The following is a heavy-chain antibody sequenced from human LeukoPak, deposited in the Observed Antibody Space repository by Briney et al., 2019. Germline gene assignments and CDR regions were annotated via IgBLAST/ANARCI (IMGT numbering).Heavy chain of an antibody. CDR1: GFTVSSNY. D-gene: IGHD2-2*02. J-gene: IGHJ6*03. V-gene: IGHV3-43*01. CDR2: ISWDGGST. CDR3: AKAGCSSTSCYTRGYYYYYYMDV. Sequence: PGGSLRLSCAASGFTVSSNYMSWVRQAPGKGLEWVSLISWDGGSTYYADSVKGRFTISRDNSKNSLYLQMNSLRTEDTALYYCAKAGCSSTSCYTRGYYYYYYMDVWGKGTTVTVSS.